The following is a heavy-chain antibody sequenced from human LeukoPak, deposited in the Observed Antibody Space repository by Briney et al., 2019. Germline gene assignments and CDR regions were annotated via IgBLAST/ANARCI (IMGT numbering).Heavy chain of an antibody. D-gene: IGHD6-13*01. Sequence: PSETLSLTCTVSGGSISSYYWSWIRQPPGKGLEWIGYIDYSGSTIYSPSLKSRVTISVNTSKNQFSLQLSSVTAADTAVYYCARSGGLYTSTWYFHHWGQGTLVTVSS. J-gene: IGHJ1*01. V-gene: IGHV4-59*01. CDR2: IDYSGST. CDR3: ARSGGLYTSTWYFHH. CDR1: GGSISSYY.